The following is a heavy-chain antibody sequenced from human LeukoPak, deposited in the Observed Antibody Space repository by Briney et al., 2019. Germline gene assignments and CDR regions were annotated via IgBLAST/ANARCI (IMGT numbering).Heavy chain of an antibody. Sequence: GGSLRLSCAASGFTFSSYGMHWVRQAPGKGLEWVAVISYDGSNKYYADSVKGRFTISRDNSKNTLYLQMNSLRAEDTAVYYCAKDLGTVAGTGDYWGQGTLVTVS. CDR2: ISYDGSNK. CDR3: AKDLGTVAGTGDY. J-gene: IGHJ4*02. D-gene: IGHD6-19*01. V-gene: IGHV3-30*18. CDR1: GFTFSSYG.